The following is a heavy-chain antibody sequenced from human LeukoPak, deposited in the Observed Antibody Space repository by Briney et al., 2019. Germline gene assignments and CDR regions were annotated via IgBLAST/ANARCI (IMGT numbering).Heavy chain of an antibody. J-gene: IGHJ4*02. CDR3: AKDRTYGDYGYFDY. Sequence: QPGRSLRLSCSASGFTFHDYAMHWVQQAPGKGLDGVSGISWNSGSIGYADSVKGRFTIPRDNAQNSLYLQMTSMRAENTALYYCAKDRTYGDYGYFDYWGQGTLVTVSS. CDR1: GFTFHDYA. D-gene: IGHD4-17*01. V-gene: IGHV3-9*01. CDR2: ISWNSGSI.